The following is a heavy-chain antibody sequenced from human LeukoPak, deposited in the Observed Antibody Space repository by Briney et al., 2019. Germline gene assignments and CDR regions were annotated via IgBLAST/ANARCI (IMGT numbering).Heavy chain of an antibody. CDR1: GFTVSSNY. CDR3: ASGYSYSDY. D-gene: IGHD5-18*01. CDR2: IYSGGST. J-gene: IGHJ4*02. V-gene: IGHV3-53*01. Sequence: GGSLRFSCAASGFTVSSNYMSWVRQAPGKGLEWVSVIYSGGSTYYADSVKGRFTISRDNSKNTLYLQMNSLRAEDTAVYYCASGYSYSDYWGQGTLVTVSS.